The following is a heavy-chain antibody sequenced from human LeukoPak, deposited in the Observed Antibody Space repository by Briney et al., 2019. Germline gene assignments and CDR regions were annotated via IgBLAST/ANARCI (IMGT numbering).Heavy chain of an antibody. Sequence: SETLSLTCTVSGGSISSHYWSWIRQPPGKGLEWIGYISYSGSTDYNPPLKSRVTISVDTPRNQFSLRLRSVIDADTAVYYCARIDGSSWPFDIWGQGILVTVSS. CDR1: GGSISSHY. V-gene: IGHV4-59*11. CDR3: ARIDGSSWPFDI. CDR2: ISYSGST. J-gene: IGHJ4*02. D-gene: IGHD6-13*01.